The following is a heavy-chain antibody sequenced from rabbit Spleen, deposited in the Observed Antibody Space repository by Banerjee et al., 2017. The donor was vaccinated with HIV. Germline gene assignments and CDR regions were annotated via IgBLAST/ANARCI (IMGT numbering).Heavy chain of an antibody. D-gene: IGHD1-1*01. J-gene: IGHJ4*01. V-gene: IGHV1S40*01. CDR2: IYAGDGST. Sequence: QSLEESGGDLVKPGASLTLTCTASGFSFSSSYWICWVRQAPGKGLEWIACIYAGDGSTVYASWAKGRFTISNTSSPTLTLQMTGLTAADTATYFCARDLAGAIGWNFYLWGQGTLVTVS. CDR1: GFSFSSSYW. CDR3: ARDLAGAIGWNFYL.